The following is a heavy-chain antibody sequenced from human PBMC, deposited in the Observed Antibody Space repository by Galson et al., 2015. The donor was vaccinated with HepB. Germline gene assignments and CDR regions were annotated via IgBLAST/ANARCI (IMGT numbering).Heavy chain of an antibody. V-gene: IGHV1-18*01. D-gene: IGHD2-15*01. Sequence: SVKVSCKASGYTFTSYGISWVRQAPGQGLEWMGWISAYNGNTNYAQKLQGRVTMTTDTSTSTAYMELRSLRSDDTAVYYCARVPPGACSGGSCYSYAFDIWGQGTMVTVSS. CDR1: GYTFTSYG. J-gene: IGHJ3*02. CDR2: ISAYNGNT. CDR3: ARVPPGACSGGSCYSYAFDI.